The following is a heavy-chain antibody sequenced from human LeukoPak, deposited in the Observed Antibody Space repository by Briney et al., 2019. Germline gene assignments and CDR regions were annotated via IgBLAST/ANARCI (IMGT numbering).Heavy chain of an antibody. V-gene: IGHV3-74*01. CDR2: IKSDGST. J-gene: IGHJ1*01. CDR3: ARAPSEIGGYYPEYFRH. Sequence: GGSLRLSCAASGFTFSTYWMHWVRQAPGKGLVWVSRIKSDGSTNYADSVKGRFTISRDNTKNTVSLQMNSLRPEDTGVYYCARAPSEIGGYYPEYFRHWGQGTLVTVSS. D-gene: IGHD3-22*01. CDR1: GFTFSTYW.